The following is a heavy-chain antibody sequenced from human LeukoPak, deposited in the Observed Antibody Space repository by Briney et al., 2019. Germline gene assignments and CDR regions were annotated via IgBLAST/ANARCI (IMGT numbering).Heavy chain of an antibody. D-gene: IGHD3-22*01. Sequence: TSETLSLTCTVSGGSISNSGSYWGWIRQPPGKGLDWIGSIHSTGDTCYNPSLKSRVTISIDTSKNQFSLRLNSVSPADTAVYFCARISSFYYDSRDYYGFDPWGQGTLVTVSS. CDR2: IHSTGDT. J-gene: IGHJ5*02. CDR1: GGSISNSGSY. V-gene: IGHV4-39*01. CDR3: ARISSFYYDSRDYYGFDP.